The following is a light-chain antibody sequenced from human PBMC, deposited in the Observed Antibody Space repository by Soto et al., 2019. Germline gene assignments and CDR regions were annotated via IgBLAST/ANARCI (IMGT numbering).Light chain of an antibody. V-gene: IGLV2-8*01. CDR3: SSYAGSAWV. Sequence: QSVLTQPPSASGSPGQSVTISCTGTSSDVGGYNYVSWYQQHPGKAPKLMIYEVSKRPSGVPYRFSGSKSGNTASLTVSGLQAEDEADYYCSSYAGSAWVFGTGTKVTVL. CDR2: EVS. CDR1: SSDVGGYNY. J-gene: IGLJ1*01.